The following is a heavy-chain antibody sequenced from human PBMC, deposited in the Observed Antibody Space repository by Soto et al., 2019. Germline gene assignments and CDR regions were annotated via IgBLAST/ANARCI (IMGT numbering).Heavy chain of an antibody. D-gene: IGHD6-19*01. CDR2: IWYDGSNK. J-gene: IGHJ4*02. V-gene: IGHV3-33*01. CDR3: ARDKAVAGNFDY. Sequence: QVQLVESGGGVVQPGRSLRLSCAASGFTFSSYGMHWVRQAPGKGLEWVAVIWYDGSNKYYADSVKGRFTISRDNSKNTLYLQMNSLRAEDTAVYYCARDKAVAGNFDYWGQGTLVTVSS. CDR1: GFTFSSYG.